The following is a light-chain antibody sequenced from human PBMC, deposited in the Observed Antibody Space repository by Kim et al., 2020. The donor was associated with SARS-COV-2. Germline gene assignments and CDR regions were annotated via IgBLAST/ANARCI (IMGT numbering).Light chain of an antibody. Sequence: LSPGEGATLSCRASHSVSSNLAWYQQKPGQAPRLLIYGASTRATGVPARFSGSGSGTEFTLTISSLQSADFAVYFCQQYNYWPPAFGPGTKVDIK. CDR1: HSVSSN. J-gene: IGKJ3*01. CDR3: QQYNYWPPA. CDR2: GAS. V-gene: IGKV3-15*01.